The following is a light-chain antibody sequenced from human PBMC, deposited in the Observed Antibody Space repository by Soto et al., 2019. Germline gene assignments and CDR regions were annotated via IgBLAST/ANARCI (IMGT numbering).Light chain of an antibody. CDR1: QSISSW. CDR2: DAF. Sequence: DIQMTQSPSTLSASVGDRVIITCRASQSISSWLAWYQQKPGKAPKVLIYDAFSLESGVPSRFSGSGSGTEFTLTISSLQPDDFATYYCQQYNSYLWTFGQGTKVDIK. V-gene: IGKV1-5*01. CDR3: QQYNSYLWT. J-gene: IGKJ1*01.